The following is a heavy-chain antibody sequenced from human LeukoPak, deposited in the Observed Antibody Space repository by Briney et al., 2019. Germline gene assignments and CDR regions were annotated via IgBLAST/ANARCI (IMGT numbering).Heavy chain of an antibody. CDR3: ARDRRPGGYFDY. V-gene: IGHV3-66*01. CDR2: IYSGGST. Sequence: GGSLRLSRAASGFTVSSNYMSWVRQAPGKGLEWVSVIYSGGSTYYADSVKGRFTISRDNSKNTLYLQMNSLRAEDTAVYYCARDRRPGGYFDYWGQGTLVTVSS. CDR1: GFTVSSNY. D-gene: IGHD1-14*01. J-gene: IGHJ4*02.